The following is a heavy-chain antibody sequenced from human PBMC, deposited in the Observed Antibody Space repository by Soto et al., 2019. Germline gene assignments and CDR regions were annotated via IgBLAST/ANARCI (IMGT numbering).Heavy chain of an antibody. Sequence: EVQLTQSGGGLVQPGGSMRLSCAASGFSVGYYSMTWVRQVPGKGLEWVSDISNDGIHTWYADSVKGRFTVSRDSYKNTLFLQMNNLRVEDTAVYFCSKWSGFGDAWGQGTLLTVSS. CDR3: SKWSGFGDA. D-gene: IGHD3-10*01. CDR1: GFSVGYYS. V-gene: IGHV3-23*01. CDR2: ISNDGIHT. J-gene: IGHJ5*02.